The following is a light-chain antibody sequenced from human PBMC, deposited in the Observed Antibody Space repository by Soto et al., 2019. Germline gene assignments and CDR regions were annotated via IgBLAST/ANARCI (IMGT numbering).Light chain of an antibody. CDR3: SSYTTSNTRQIV. CDR2: DDS. V-gene: IGLV2-14*03. CDR1: SSDVGGYNY. Sequence: QSALTQPASVSGSPGQSINISCTGTSSDVGGYNYVSWYQHHPGKAPKLIIYDDSNRPSGVSNPFSGSKSGNTASLTISGLQPEDEADYYCSSYTTSNTRQIVFGTGTKVTVL. J-gene: IGLJ1*01.